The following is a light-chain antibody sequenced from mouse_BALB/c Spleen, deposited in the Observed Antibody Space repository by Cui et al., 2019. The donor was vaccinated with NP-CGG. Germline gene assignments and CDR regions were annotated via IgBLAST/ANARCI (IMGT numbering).Light chain of an antibody. J-gene: IGLJ1*01. CDR2: GTN. Sequence: QAVVTHASALTPSPGDTVPLTCRSSTGAVTTTNYANWVQEKPDHLFTGLIGGTNNRAPGVPARFSGFLIGDKAALTITGAQTEDEAIYFCALWYSNHWVFGGGTKLTVL. V-gene: IGLV1*01. CDR1: TGAVTTTNY. CDR3: ALWYSNHWV.